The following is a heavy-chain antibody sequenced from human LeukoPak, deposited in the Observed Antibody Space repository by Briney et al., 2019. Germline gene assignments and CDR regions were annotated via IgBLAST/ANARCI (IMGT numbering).Heavy chain of an antibody. CDR1: GYTFSRYG. V-gene: IGHV1-18*01. Sequence: ASVKVSCKSSGYTFSRYGISWLRQAPGQGLEWMGWITPDKGKTEYAQKFQGRLTMTTDTSTSTGYIELRNLRSDDTAVYYCARDWGTERIIADNWGQGTLVTVSS. CDR3: ARDWGTERIIADN. CDR2: ITPDKGKT. J-gene: IGHJ4*02. D-gene: IGHD2/OR15-2a*01.